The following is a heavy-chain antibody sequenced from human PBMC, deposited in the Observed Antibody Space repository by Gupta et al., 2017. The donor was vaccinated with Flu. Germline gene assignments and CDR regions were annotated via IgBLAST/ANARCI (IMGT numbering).Heavy chain of an antibody. J-gene: IGHJ3*02. D-gene: IGHD2-8*01. CDR3: TRDLYFDAFDI. Sequence: EVQLVESGGGLVQPGRSLRLSCTASGFTFGDYAMSWVRQAPGKGLEWVGFIRSKDYGATTEFAASVKGRFTISRDDSKNIAYLRMNSLKTEDTAVYYCTRDLYFDAFDIWGQGTMVTVSS. CDR1: GFTFGDYA. CDR2: IRSKDYGATT. V-gene: IGHV3-49*04.